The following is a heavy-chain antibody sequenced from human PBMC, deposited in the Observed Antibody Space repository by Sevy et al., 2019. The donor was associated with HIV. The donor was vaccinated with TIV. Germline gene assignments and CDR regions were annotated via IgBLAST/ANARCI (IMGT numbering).Heavy chain of an antibody. CDR3: AKGSNEYYDFWRGAGMDV. CDR1: GFTFSSYA. D-gene: IGHD3-3*01. J-gene: IGHJ6*02. V-gene: IGHV3-23*01. Sequence: GGSLRLSCAASGFTFSSYAMSWVRQAPGKGLEWVSAISGSGGSTYYADSVKGRFTISRDNSKNTLYLQMNSLRAEDTAVYYCAKGSNEYYDFWRGAGMDVWGQGTTVTVSS. CDR2: ISGSGGST.